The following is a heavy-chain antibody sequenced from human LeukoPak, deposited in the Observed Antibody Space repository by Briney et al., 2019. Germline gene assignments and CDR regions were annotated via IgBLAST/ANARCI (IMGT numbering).Heavy chain of an antibody. V-gene: IGHV1-18*01. CDR1: GYTLTSYG. Sequence: ASVKVSCKASGYTLTSYGISWVRQAPGQGLEWMGWISAYNGNTNYAQKLQGRVTMTTDTSTSTAYMELRSLRSDDTAVYYCATRDGCGGGDCYDEYYFDYWGQGTLVTVSS. CDR2: ISAYNGNT. D-gene: IGHD2-21*02. CDR3: ATRDGCGGGDCYDEYYFDY. J-gene: IGHJ4*02.